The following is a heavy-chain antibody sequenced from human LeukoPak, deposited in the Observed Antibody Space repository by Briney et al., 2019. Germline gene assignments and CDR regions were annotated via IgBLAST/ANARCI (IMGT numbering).Heavy chain of an antibody. D-gene: IGHD2-15*01. V-gene: IGHV3-23*01. CDR1: GFTFSTYV. Sequence: GGSLRLSCAASGFTFSTYVMTWVRQAPGRGLEWVSSIGNSGRDTYYADSMKGRFTISRDNSKCTLFLHMSSLRAGDTAIYYCERFCGADSCYSGLDYWGQGALVTVSS. J-gene: IGHJ4*02. CDR3: ERFCGADSCYSGLDY. CDR2: IGNSGRDT.